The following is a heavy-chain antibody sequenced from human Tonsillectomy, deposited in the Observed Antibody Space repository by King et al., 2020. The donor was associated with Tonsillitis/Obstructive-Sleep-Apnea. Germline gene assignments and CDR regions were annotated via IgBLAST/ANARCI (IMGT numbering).Heavy chain of an antibody. CDR3: ARGQTGGSRRHGAFDI. J-gene: IGHJ3*02. D-gene: IGHD1-1*01. V-gene: IGHV1-69*11. Sequence: QLLQSGAEVKKPGSSVKVSCSASGGTFSNFAINWVRQAPGHGLEWMGGIVPILGTANFPQNFQGRLTITADESTSTAYMELSSLRSDDTAVYYCARGQTGGSRRHGAFDIWGQGTLVTVAS. CDR2: IVPILGTA. CDR1: GGTFSNFA.